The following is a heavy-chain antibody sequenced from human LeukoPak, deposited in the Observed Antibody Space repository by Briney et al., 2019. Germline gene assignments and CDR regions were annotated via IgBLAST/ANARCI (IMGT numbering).Heavy chain of an antibody. CDR3: ARQVPYYYDNTGTYDS. Sequence: SETLSLTCTVSGGSISSYYWSWIRQPPGKGLEWIGYIYYSGSTNYNPSLKSQVTISLDTSKNQFSLKLSSVTAADTAVYYCARQVPYYYDNTGTYDSWGQGTLVTVSS. J-gene: IGHJ4*02. CDR2: IYYSGST. CDR1: GGSISSYY. V-gene: IGHV4-59*08. D-gene: IGHD3-22*01.